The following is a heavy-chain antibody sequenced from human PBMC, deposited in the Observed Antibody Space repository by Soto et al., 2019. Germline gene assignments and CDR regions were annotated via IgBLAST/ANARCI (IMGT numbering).Heavy chain of an antibody. CDR2: INWNGGST. CDR1: GFTFDDYG. J-gene: IGHJ3*02. D-gene: IGHD2-2*01. V-gene: IGHV3-20*01. Sequence: GGSLRLSCAASGFTFDDYGMSWVRQAPGKGLEWVSGINWNGGSTGYADSVKGRFTISRDNAKNSLYLQMNSLRAEDTALYHCARDRGAVGDIVVVPAAWHAFDIWGQGTMVTVSS. CDR3: ARDRGAVGDIVVVPAAWHAFDI.